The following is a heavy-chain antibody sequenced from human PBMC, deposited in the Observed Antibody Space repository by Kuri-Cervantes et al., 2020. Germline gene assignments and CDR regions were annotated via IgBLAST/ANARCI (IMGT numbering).Heavy chain of an antibody. J-gene: IGHJ6*03. CDR1: GFTFDDYA. CDR3: ARDTWQQLSDYYYMDV. V-gene: IGHV3-9*01. Sequence: LSLTCAASGFTFDDYAMHWVRRAPGKGLAWVSGISWNSGSIGYADSVKGRFTISRDNAKNSLYLQMNSLRAEDTAVYYCARDTWQQLSDYYYMDVWGKGTTVTVSS. D-gene: IGHD6-13*01. CDR2: ISWNSGSI.